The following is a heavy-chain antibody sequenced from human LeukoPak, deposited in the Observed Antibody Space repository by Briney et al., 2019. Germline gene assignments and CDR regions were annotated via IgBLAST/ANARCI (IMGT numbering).Heavy chain of an antibody. CDR2: ISADGGST. Sequence: GGSLRLSCVASGLNFDDSAMHWVRQAPGKGLEWVSLISADGGSTLSADSVKGRFSISRDNSKNSLYLQMNSLRSEDTAMYYCAKESGKFDYWGQGTLVAVSS. J-gene: IGHJ4*02. V-gene: IGHV3-43*02. CDR1: GLNFDDSA. CDR3: AKESGKFDY.